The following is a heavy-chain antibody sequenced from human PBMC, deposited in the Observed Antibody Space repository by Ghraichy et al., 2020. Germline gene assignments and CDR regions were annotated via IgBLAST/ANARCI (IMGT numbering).Heavy chain of an antibody. CDR1: GFTFSSFG. Sequence: GGSLRLSCAASGFTFSSFGMYWVRQAPGKGPEWVAAIWYDGSNEDYADPVKGRFTISRDNSKNTLYLQMNSLRDEDTAIYYCARDPSSRAAAARFDYWGQGTLVTVSS. J-gene: IGHJ4*02. CDR2: IWYDGSNE. CDR3: ARDPSSRAAAARFDY. V-gene: IGHV3-33*01. D-gene: IGHD6-13*01.